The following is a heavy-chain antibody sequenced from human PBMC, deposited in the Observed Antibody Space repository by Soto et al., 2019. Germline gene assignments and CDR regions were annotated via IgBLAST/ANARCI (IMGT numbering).Heavy chain of an antibody. V-gene: IGHV3-30*18. CDR3: AKDLRGSRHQFYGMDV. D-gene: IGHD2-15*01. J-gene: IGHJ6*02. CDR1: GFTFSNYG. CDR2: ISYDESNK. Sequence: GGSLRLSCAASGFTFSNYGMHWARQAPGKGLEWVAVISYDESNKYYADSVKGRFAISRDNSKNTMYLQMNSLRAEYTAVYYCAKDLRGSRHQFYGMDVWGQGTTVTVSS.